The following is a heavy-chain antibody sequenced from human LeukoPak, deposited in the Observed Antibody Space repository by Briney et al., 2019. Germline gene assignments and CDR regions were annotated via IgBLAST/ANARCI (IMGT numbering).Heavy chain of an antibody. CDR2: ISAYNGNT. CDR3: ARDPPEPQETYYDFWSGYYFPWERFDY. Sequence: ASVKVSCKASGYTFTSYGISWVRQAPGQGLEWMGWISAYNGNTNYAQKLQGRVTMTTDTSTSTAYMELRSLRSDDTAVYYCARDPPEPQETYYDFWSGYYFPWERFDYWGQGTLVTVSS. CDR1: GYTFTSYG. D-gene: IGHD3-3*01. V-gene: IGHV1-18*01. J-gene: IGHJ4*02.